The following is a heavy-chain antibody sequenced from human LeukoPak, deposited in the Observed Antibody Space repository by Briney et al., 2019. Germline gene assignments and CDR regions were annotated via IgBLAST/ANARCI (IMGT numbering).Heavy chain of an antibody. Sequence: ASVKVSCKASGYTFTSHDINWVRQATGQGLEWMGWMNPNSGNTGYAQKFQGRVTMTRNTSISTAYMELSSLRSEDAAVYYCARGSWNYGLVHTDNWFDPWGQGTLVTVSS. CDR3: ARGSWNYGLVHTDNWFDP. J-gene: IGHJ5*02. CDR1: GYTFTSHD. V-gene: IGHV1-8*01. D-gene: IGHD1-7*01. CDR2: MNPNSGNT.